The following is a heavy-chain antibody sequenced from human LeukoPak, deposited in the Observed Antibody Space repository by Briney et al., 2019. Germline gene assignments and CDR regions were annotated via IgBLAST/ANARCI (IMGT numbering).Heavy chain of an antibody. V-gene: IGHV4-34*01. Sequence: SETLSLTCAVYGGSFSGYYWSWIRQPPGKGLEWIGEINHSGSTNYNPSLKSRVTISVGTSKNQFSLKLSSVTAADTAVYYCATGGTHCSSTSCSLDYWGQGTLVTVSS. CDR1: GGSFSGYY. CDR2: INHSGST. D-gene: IGHD2-2*01. J-gene: IGHJ4*02. CDR3: ATGGTHCSSTSCSLDY.